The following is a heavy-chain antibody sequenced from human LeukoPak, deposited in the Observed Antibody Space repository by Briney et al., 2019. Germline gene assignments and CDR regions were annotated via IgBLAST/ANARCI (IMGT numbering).Heavy chain of an antibody. CDR3: ARESIAAAGTGVYYFDY. J-gene: IGHJ4*02. Sequence: ASVKVSCKASGYIFTDYYMHWVRQAPGQELGWMGRINPNSGGTNYAQKFQGRVTMTRDTSISTAYMELSSLRSEDTATYYCARESIAAAGTGVYYFDYWGQGTLVTVSS. V-gene: IGHV1/OR15-1*04. CDR1: GYIFTDYY. D-gene: IGHD6-13*01. CDR2: INPNSGGT.